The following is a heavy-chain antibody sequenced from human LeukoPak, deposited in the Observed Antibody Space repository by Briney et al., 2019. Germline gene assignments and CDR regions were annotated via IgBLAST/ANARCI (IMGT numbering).Heavy chain of an antibody. CDR1: GFTFNHYG. CDR3: ARDAQRGFDYSNSLEY. D-gene: IGHD4-11*01. Sequence: PGRSLRLSCAAAGFTFNHYGMHWVRQAPGKGLQWVAVIWFEGTNQYYGDSVKGRFTISRDDSGNTVYLQMNSLRPEDTGVYYCARDAQRGFDYSNSLEYWGQGTPVSVST. CDR2: IWFEGTNQ. V-gene: IGHV3-33*01. J-gene: IGHJ4*02.